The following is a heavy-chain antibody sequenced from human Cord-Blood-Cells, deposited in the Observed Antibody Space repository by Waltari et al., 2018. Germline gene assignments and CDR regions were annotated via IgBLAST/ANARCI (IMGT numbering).Heavy chain of an antibody. CDR1: GCSFGCDG. CDR2: IWYNGSNK. V-gene: IGHV3-33*06. D-gene: IGHD1-26*01. Sequence: VQLVESGGGVVEPGGSLRLTCAGCGCSFGCDGMAGVRQGPGKGLEWVAGIWYNGSNKYYADSVKGPFTISRDNSMNTLYLQMNSLRSEDTAVYYCAKDSGSYFDYWGQGTLVTVSS. J-gene: IGHJ4*02. CDR3: AKDSGSYFDY.